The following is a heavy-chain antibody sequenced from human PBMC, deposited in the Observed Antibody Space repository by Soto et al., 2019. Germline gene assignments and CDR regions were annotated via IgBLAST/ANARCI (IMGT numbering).Heavy chain of an antibody. CDR2: IDHSGST. V-gene: IGHV4-4*02. Sequence: TSETLSLTCTVSGGSISSTNWLNWVRQPPGKGLEWIGEIDHSGSTNYNPSLKSRVTMSVDKPKNQFSLKLSSVTAADTAVYYCVRDSGNGWKDYWGQGTLVTVSS. J-gene: IGHJ4*02. D-gene: IGHD6-19*01. CDR1: GGSISSTNW. CDR3: VRDSGNGWKDY.